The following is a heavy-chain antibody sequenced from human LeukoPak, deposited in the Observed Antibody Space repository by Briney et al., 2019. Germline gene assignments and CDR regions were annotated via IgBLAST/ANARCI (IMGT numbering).Heavy chain of an antibody. CDR3: ASRPGFSFGPLDY. CDR2: ISGSGDNT. V-gene: IGHV3-23*01. CDR1: GFTFSSQA. D-gene: IGHD3-10*01. J-gene: IGHJ4*02. Sequence: GGSLRLSCAASGFTFSSQAMSWVRQAPGKGLEWVSRISGSGDNTDYPDSVKGRFIISRDNSKNTLYLQMNSLRVEDTALYYCASRPGFSFGPLDYWGQGTLVSVSS.